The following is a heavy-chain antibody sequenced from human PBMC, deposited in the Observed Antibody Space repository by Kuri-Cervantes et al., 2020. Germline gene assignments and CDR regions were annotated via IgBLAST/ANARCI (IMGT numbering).Heavy chain of an antibody. CDR3: ARDMSGIVVVPAAIMGYYYYGMDV. D-gene: IGHD2-2*02. CDR1: GYTFTSYG. J-gene: IGHJ6*02. Sequence: ASAKVSCKASGYTFTSYGISWVRQAPGQGLEWMGWISAYNGNTNYAQKLQGRVTMTRDTSISTAYMELSRLRSDDTAVYYCARDMSGIVVVPAAIMGYYYYGMDVWGQGTTVTVSS. V-gene: IGHV1-18*01. CDR2: ISAYNGNT.